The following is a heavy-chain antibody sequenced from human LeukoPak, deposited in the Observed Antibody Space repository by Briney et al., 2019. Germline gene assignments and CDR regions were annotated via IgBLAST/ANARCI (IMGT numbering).Heavy chain of an antibody. CDR2: ISGSSIYT. Sequence: AGGSLRLSCAASGFTFSDYYMNWIRQAPGKGLEWVSHISGSSIYTKHADSVKGRFTISRDNAKNSLYLQMNSLRAEDTAVYYCATEHYYEILYWGQGTLVTVSS. CDR1: GFTFSDYY. J-gene: IGHJ4*02. D-gene: IGHD3-22*01. V-gene: IGHV3-11*05. CDR3: ATEHYYEILY.